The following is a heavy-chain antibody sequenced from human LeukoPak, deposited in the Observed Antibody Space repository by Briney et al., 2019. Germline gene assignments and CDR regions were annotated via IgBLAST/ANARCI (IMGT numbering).Heavy chain of an antibody. V-gene: IGHV3-74*01. D-gene: IGHD3-10*01. Sequence: GGSLRLSCAASGFTFSSYWMHWVRQAPGKGLVWVSRINSDGSSTSYADSVKDRFTISRDNAKNTLYLQMNSLGAEDTAVYYCARDPPSYRGYYYGSGSYLDYWGQGTLVTVSS. CDR2: INSDGSST. CDR3: ARDPPSYRGYYYGSGSYLDY. J-gene: IGHJ4*02. CDR1: GFTFSSYW.